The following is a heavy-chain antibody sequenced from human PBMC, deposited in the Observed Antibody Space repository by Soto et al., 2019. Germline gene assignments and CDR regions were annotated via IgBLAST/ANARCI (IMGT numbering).Heavy chain of an antibody. J-gene: IGHJ6*02. D-gene: IGHD2-2*01. CDR2: MNPNSGNT. CDR3: ARGPYQLLSYYYYYGMDV. V-gene: IGHV1-8*01. CDR1: GYTFTSYD. Sequence: QVQLVQSGAEVKKPGASVKVSCKASGYTFTSYDINWVRQATGQGLEWMGWMNPNSGNTGYAQKFQGRVTMTRNTSISTAYMELSSLRSEDTAVYYCARGPYQLLSYYYYYGMDVWGQGTTVTVSS.